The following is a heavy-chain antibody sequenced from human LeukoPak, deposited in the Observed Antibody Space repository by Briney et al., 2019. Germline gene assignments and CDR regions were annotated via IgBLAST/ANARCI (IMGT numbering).Heavy chain of an antibody. CDR3: AKGKNTGSYLSHVDY. D-gene: IGHD3-10*01. CDR1: GFTVSTNF. V-gene: IGHV3-53*01. J-gene: IGHJ4*02. CDR2: IYSGGNT. Sequence: PGGSLRLSCAASGFTVSTNFMSWVRQAPGKGLEWVSVIYSGGNTYYADSVKGRFTISRDNSKNTLYLQMHSLRAVDTALYYCAKGKNTGSYLSHVDYWGQGTLVTVSS.